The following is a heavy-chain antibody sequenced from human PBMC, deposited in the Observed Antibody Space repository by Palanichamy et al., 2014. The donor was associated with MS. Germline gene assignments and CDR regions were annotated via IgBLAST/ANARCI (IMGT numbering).Heavy chain of an antibody. CDR3: LRGRAAGPPWFYYFSGMDV. CDR2: IYNVGDT. V-gene: IGHV3-66*01. D-gene: IGHD3-22*01. Sequence: VHLVEVWGRASSXRGGRLRLSCSVSGFSVSRNYMAWVRQAPGKGLEWVSLIYNVGDTFYADSVKGRFTLSRDNSNNTLHLQMRSLKVEDTGVYYCLRGRAAGPPWFYYFSGMDVWGPGTTVTVSS. CDR1: GFSVSRNY. J-gene: IGHJ6*02.